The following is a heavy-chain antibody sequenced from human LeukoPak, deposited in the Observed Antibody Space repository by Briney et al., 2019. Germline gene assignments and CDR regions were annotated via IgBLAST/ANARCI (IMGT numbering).Heavy chain of an antibody. V-gene: IGHV4-31*03. Sequence: SQTLSLTCTVSGVSISSGGYYWSWIRQHPGKGLEWIGYIYYSRGTSYYPSLKSRVTISVDTSKNQFSLKLSSVTAADTAVYYCARARDYDSSGYYGSRYYFDYWGQGTLVTVSS. CDR1: GVSISSGGYY. CDR3: ARARDYDSSGYYGSRYYFDY. CDR2: IYYSRGT. D-gene: IGHD3-22*01. J-gene: IGHJ4*02.